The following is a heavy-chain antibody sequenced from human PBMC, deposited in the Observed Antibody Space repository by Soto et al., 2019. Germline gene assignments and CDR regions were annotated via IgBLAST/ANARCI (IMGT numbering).Heavy chain of an antibody. J-gene: IGHJ4*02. V-gene: IGHV4-61*01. CDR3: ARGGVTLLYFDY. D-gene: IGHD2-21*02. CDR2: IYYSGST. CDR1: GGSVSSGIYY. Sequence: SETLSLTCTVSGGSVSSGIYYWSWIRQPPGKGLEWIGYIYYSGSTNYNPSLKSRVTISVDTSKNQFSLKLSSVTAADTAVYYCARGGVTLLYFDYWGQGTLVTVSS.